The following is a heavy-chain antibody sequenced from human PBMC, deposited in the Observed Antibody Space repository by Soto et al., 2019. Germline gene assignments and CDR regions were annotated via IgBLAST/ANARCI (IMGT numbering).Heavy chain of an antibody. CDR2: IIPILGIA. CDR1: GGTFSSYT. CDR3: ARPLSYSSGYHNAFDI. D-gene: IGHD6-19*01. V-gene: IGHV1-69*02. J-gene: IGHJ3*02. Sequence: QVQLVQSGAEVKKPGSSVKVSCKASGGTFSSYTISWVRQAPGQGLEWMGRIIPILGIANYAQKFQGRVTITSAKITTXAYMELSSLRSEDTAVYYCARPLSYSSGYHNAFDIWGQGKMVTVSS.